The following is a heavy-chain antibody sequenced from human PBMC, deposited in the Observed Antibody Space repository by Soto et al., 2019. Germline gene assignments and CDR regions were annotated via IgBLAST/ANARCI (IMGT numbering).Heavy chain of an antibody. CDR2: ISGGGDTI. CDR1: VFTFSDCG. Sequence: GGSLRLSCAASVFTFSDCGMNWVRQTPGKGLEWVSYISGGGDTIYYADSVKGRFTISRDNAENSLFLQMSGLRDEDTAVYYCARCSRNSCYSYGVEVWGQGTTVPVSS. D-gene: IGHD2-15*01. V-gene: IGHV3-48*02. J-gene: IGHJ6*02. CDR3: ARCSRNSCYSYGVEV.